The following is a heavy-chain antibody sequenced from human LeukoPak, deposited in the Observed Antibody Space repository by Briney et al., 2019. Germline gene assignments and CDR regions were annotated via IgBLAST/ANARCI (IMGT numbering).Heavy chain of an antibody. V-gene: IGHV3-23*01. J-gene: IGHJ4*02. CDR3: ARVKRDCSGGSCYSYDY. CDR2: ISGNGDIT. CDR1: RFTFNTYA. Sequence: GGSLRLSGAASRFTFNTYAVTWVRQAPGKGLEWVSAISGNGDITYYADSVRGRFTISRDNSKNTLYLQMNSLRAEDTAVYYCARVKRDCSGGSCYSYDYWGQGTLVTVSS. D-gene: IGHD2-15*01.